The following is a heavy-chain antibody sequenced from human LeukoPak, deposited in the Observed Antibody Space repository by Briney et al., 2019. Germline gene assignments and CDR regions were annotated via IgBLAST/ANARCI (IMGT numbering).Heavy chain of an antibody. V-gene: IGHV3-30-3*01. J-gene: IGHJ4*02. D-gene: IGHD1-14*01. Sequence: GGSLRLSCAASGFTCSSYAMHWVRQAPGKGLEWVAVISYDGSNKYYADSVKGRFTVSRDNSKNTLYLQMNSLRAEDTAVYYCARRSNPPGRIDHWGQGTLVTVSS. CDR2: ISYDGSNK. CDR3: ARRSNPPGRIDH. CDR1: GFTCSSYA.